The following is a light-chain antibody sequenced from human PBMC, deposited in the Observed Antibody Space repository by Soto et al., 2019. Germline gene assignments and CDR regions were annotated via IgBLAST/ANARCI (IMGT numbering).Light chain of an antibody. Sequence: QSVLTQPASVSGSPGQTVTISCTGTSGDIGAFNYVSWYQQQPAKAPKLLTFDVADRPSGISSRFSGSKSGNTASLPISGLQPEDEAHYYCSSYATTNTVLFGGGTKLTVL. CDR1: SGDIGAFNY. CDR2: DVA. J-gene: IGLJ2*01. CDR3: SSYATTNTVL. V-gene: IGLV2-14*03.